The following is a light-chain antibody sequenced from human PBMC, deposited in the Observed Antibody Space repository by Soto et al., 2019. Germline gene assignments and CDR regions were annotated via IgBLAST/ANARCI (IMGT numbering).Light chain of an antibody. CDR3: QQYNNWTPWT. CDR1: QSVGSN. J-gene: IGKJ1*01. CDR2: GAS. V-gene: IGKV3-15*01. Sequence: EIVMTQSPATLSVSPGERATLSCRASQSVGSNLAWYQQKPGQAPRLLIYGASTRATGIPARFSGSGSGTEFTLTISRLKYEDFEVYYCQQYNNWTPWTFGQGTKVDIK.